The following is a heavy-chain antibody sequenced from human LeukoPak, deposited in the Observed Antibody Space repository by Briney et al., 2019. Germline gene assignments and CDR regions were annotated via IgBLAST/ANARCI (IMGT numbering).Heavy chain of an antibody. V-gene: IGHV3-53*01. CDR1: GFPVSDNY. Sequence: GGSLRLSCAASGFPVSDNYMSWVRQAPGKGLEWVSVIYSGGSVYYADSVKGRFTISRDNSKNMVFLQMNSLRAEDTAVYYCARDGNYYDSSGYSYVYFDYWGQGTLVTVSS. J-gene: IGHJ4*02. CDR2: IYSGGSV. D-gene: IGHD3-22*01. CDR3: ARDGNYYDSSGYSYVYFDY.